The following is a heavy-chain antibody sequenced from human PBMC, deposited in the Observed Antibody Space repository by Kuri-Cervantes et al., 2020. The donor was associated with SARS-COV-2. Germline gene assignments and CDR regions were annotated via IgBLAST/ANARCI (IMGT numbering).Heavy chain of an antibody. CDR2: LNTDGSTT. V-gene: IGHV3-74*03. Sequence: GGSLRLSCAASGFTFTDYWIHWVHRAPGKGLVWVSRLNTDGSTTTYADSVEGRFTISRDNAENTVYLQMNSLRAEDTAIYYCARGRHCGGGSCHGYPYNGMDVWGQGTTVTVSS. CDR1: GFTFTDYW. CDR3: ARGRHCGGGSCHGYPYNGMDV. J-gene: IGHJ6*02. D-gene: IGHD2-21*01.